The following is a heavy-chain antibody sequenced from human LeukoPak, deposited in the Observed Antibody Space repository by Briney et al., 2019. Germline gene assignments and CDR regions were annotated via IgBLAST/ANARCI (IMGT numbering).Heavy chain of an antibody. V-gene: IGHV4-31*03. J-gene: IGHJ5*02. Sequence: SETLSLTCTVSGGSISSGGYYWSWIRQHPGKGLEWIGYIYYSGSTYYNPSLKSRVTISVDTSKNQFSLKLSSVTAADTAVYYCAGGTRSYDFWGVRGSWFDPWGQGTLVTVSS. D-gene: IGHD3-3*01. CDR3: AGGTRSYDFWGVRGSWFDP. CDR1: GGSISSGGYY. CDR2: IYYSGST.